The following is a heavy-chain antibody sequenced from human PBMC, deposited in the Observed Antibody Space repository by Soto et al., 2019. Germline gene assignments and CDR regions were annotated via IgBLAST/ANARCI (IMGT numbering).Heavy chain of an antibody. D-gene: IGHD2-21*02. J-gene: IGHJ4*02. CDR1: GYTFNTYY. CDR2: IQPSGGGT. Sequence: QVQLVQSGAEVRKPGASVKVSCKPSGYTFNTYYLHWLRQAPGQALEWMGVIQPSGGGTTYAQKFLGRVTVTRDTSTTTVFMELSSLRSYDTAVYYCARGGHIAVVTASFDNWGQGTLVTVSS. V-gene: IGHV1-46*02. CDR3: ARGGHIAVVTASFDN.